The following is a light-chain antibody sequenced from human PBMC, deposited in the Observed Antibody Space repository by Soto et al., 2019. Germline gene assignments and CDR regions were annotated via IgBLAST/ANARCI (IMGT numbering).Light chain of an antibody. CDR1: QGIGNY. CDR3: QKHNSAPWT. V-gene: IGKV1-27*01. Sequence: DIQMTQSPSSLSASVGDRVTITCRASQGIGNYLAWYQQKPGKVPKLLIYATSTLQSEVPSRFSAAGSGTEFTLTISSLQPEDVATYYCQKHNSAPWTFGQGTKVEV. J-gene: IGKJ1*01. CDR2: ATS.